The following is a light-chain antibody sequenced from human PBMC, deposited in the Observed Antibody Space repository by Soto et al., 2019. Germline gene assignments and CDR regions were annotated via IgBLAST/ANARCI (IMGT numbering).Light chain of an antibody. V-gene: IGKV1-39*01. CDR1: QTIIGY. Sequence: DIQITQCRSSLSASIGHSVTSTYRASQTIIGYLNWYQQKPGKAPRLLINAASNLQSGVPSRFRGSGSETDFTLTITSLQPEDFATYYCQQSYTTPRTFGQGTKVDIK. CDR3: QQSYTTPRT. J-gene: IGKJ1*01. CDR2: AAS.